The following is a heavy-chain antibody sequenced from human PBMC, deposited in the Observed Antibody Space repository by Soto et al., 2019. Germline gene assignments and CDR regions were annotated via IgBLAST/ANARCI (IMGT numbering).Heavy chain of an antibody. D-gene: IGHD6-13*01. J-gene: IGHJ5*02. CDR2: IYYSGST. CDR3: ARAAHYSSPFRWFDP. Sequence: SETLSLTCTVSGVSISSGGYYWSWIRQHPGKGLEWIGYIYYSGSTYYNPSLKSRVTISVDTSKNQFSLKLSSVTAADTAVYYCARAAHYSSPFRWFDPWGQGTLVTVSS. V-gene: IGHV4-31*03. CDR1: GVSISSGGYY.